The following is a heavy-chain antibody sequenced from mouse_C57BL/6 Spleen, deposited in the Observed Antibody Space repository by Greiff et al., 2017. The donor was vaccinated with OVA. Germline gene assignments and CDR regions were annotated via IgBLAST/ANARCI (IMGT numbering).Heavy chain of an antibody. CDR2: IYPGDGDT. Sequence: QVQLQQSGAELVKPGASVKISCKASGYAFSSYWMNWVKQRPGQGLEWIGQIYPGDGDTNYNGKFKGKATLTADKSSSPAYRQLSSLTSDNSLVYFGATVGYDSDVTWFAYWGQGTLVTVSA. CDR1: GYAFSSYW. D-gene: IGHD2-4*01. J-gene: IGHJ3*01. V-gene: IGHV1-80*01. CDR3: ATVGYDSDVTWFAY.